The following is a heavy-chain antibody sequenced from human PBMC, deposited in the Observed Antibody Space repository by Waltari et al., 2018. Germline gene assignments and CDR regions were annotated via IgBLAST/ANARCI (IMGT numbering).Heavy chain of an antibody. Sequence: QVQLVESGGGVVQPGRSLRLSCAASGSTFRSYAMHWVGEAPGKGLEWVAVISYDGSNKYYADSVKGRFTISRDNSKNTLYLQMNSLRAEDTAVYYCARGGPPRAQWLVLEYWGQGTLVTVSS. D-gene: IGHD6-19*01. V-gene: IGHV3-30-3*01. J-gene: IGHJ4*02. CDR2: ISYDGSNK. CDR3: ARGGPPRAQWLVLEY. CDR1: GSTFRSYA.